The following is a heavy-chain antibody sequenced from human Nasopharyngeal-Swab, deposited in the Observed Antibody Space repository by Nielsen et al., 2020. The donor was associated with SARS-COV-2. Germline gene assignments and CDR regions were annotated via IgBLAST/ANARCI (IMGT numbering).Heavy chain of an antibody. Sequence: GGSLTLSCAASGFTFSSYDMHWVRQATGKGLEWVSAIGTAGDTYYPGSVKGRFTISRENVKNSLYLQMNSLRAGDTAVYYCARDRVDSSSWGYYYYGMDVWGQGTTVTVSS. V-gene: IGHV3-13*01. CDR1: GFTFSSYD. CDR2: IGTAGDT. D-gene: IGHD6-13*01. CDR3: ARDRVDSSSWGYYYYGMDV. J-gene: IGHJ6*02.